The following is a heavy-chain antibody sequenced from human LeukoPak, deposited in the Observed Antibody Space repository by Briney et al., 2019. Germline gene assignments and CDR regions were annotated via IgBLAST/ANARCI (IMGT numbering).Heavy chain of an antibody. V-gene: IGHV1-18*01. Sequence: GASVKVSCKASGYTFTSYGISWVRQAPGQGLEWMGWISAYNGNTNYAQKLQGRVTMTTDTSTSKAYMELRSLRSDDTAVYYCARDGELQYCSSTSCQGGWFDPWGQGTLVTVSS. CDR3: ARDGELQYCSSTSCQGGWFDP. D-gene: IGHD2-2*01. CDR1: GYTFTSYG. J-gene: IGHJ5*02. CDR2: ISAYNGNT.